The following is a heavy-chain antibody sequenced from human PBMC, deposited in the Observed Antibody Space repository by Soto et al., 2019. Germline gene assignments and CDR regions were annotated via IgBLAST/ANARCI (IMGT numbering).Heavy chain of an antibody. Sequence: QVQLQQWGAGLLKPSETLSLTCAVYGGSFSGYYWSWIRQPPGKGLEWVGEINHSGSTNYNPSLKSRVTISVDTSKNQFSLKRSSVNAADTAVYYCARGRSITIFGNWFDPWGQGTLVTVSS. J-gene: IGHJ5*02. CDR2: INHSGST. V-gene: IGHV4-34*01. CDR1: GGSFSGYY. CDR3: ARGRSITIFGNWFDP. D-gene: IGHD3-3*01.